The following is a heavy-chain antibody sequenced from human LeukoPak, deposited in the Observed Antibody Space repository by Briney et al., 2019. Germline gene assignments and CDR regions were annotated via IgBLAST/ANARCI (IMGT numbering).Heavy chain of an antibody. CDR1: GFTFSSYA. J-gene: IGHJ3*02. CDR3: AKDPPWSQGSPAAFDI. CDR2: ISGSGGST. Sequence: GGSLRLSCAASGFTFSSYAMSWVRQAPGKGLEWVPAISGSGGSTYYADSVKGRFTISRDNSKNTLYLQMNSLRAEDTAVYYCAKDPPWSQGSPAAFDIWGQGTMVTVSS. V-gene: IGHV3-23*01. D-gene: IGHD2-2*01.